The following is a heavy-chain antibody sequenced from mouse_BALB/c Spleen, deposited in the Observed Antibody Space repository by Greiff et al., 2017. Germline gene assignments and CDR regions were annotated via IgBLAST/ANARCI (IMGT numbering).Heavy chain of an antibody. J-gene: IGHJ4*01. CDR3: ARVLYDYDAMDY. Sequence: EGHLVESGGGLVKPGGSLKLSCAASGFTFSDYYMYWVRQTPEKRLEWVATISDGGSYTYYPDSVKGRFTISRDNAKNNLYLQMSSLKSEDTAMYYCARVLYDYDAMDYWGQGTSVTVSS. V-gene: IGHV5-4*02. CDR1: GFTFSDYY. CDR2: ISDGGSYT. D-gene: IGHD2-3*01.